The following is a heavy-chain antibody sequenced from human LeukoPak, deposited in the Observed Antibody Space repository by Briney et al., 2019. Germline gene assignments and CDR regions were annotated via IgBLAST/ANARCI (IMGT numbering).Heavy chain of an antibody. CDR1: GGSFSGYY. CDR2: INHSGST. CDR3: ARDYGDYN. Sequence: SETLSLTCAVYGGSFSGYYWSWIRQPPGKGLEWIGEINHSGSTNYNPSLKGRVTISVDTSKNQFSLKLSSVTAADTAVYYCARDYGDYNWGQGTLVTISS. D-gene: IGHD4-17*01. J-gene: IGHJ4*02. V-gene: IGHV4-34*01.